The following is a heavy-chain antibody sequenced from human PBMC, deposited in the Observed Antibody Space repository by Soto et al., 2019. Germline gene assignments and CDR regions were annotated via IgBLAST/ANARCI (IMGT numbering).Heavy chain of an antibody. J-gene: IGHJ5*02. CDR2: ISGGGFKK. CDR3: AKNQGVELVPLATVDWFDP. Sequence: PGGSLRLSCAASGFIFENFGMSWVRQAPGKGLEWISSISGGGFKKYYADSAKGRFTISRDNSKSTVYLELNNLSAEDTAVYHCAKNQGVELVPLATVDWFDPWGQGSVVTVFS. V-gene: IGHV3-23*01. CDR1: GFIFENFG. D-gene: IGHD1-26*01.